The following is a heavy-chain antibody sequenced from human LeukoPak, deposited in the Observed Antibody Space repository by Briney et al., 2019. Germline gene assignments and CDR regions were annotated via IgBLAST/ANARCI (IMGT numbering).Heavy chain of an antibody. Sequence: PGGSLRLSCAASGFTFSSYAMSWVRQAPGKGLEWVSAISGSGGSTYYADSVKGRFTISRDNSKNTLYLQMNSLRAEDTAVYYCAKVPPSIVVVPAAAYDDAFDIWGQGTMVTVSS. D-gene: IGHD2-2*01. V-gene: IGHV3-23*01. CDR2: ISGSGGST. J-gene: IGHJ3*02. CDR3: AKVPPSIVVVPAAAYDDAFDI. CDR1: GFTFSSYA.